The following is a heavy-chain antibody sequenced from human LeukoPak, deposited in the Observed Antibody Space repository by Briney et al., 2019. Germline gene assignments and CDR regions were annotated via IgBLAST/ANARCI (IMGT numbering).Heavy chain of an antibody. Sequence: GGSLRLSCAASGFTFSSYGMSWVRQAPGKGLEWVSAISGSGGSTYYADSVKGRFTISRDNSKNTLYLQMNSLRAEDTAVYYCAKFQYDSSGYYSWGYYYYYYMDVWGKGTTVTISS. CDR1: GFTFSSYG. J-gene: IGHJ6*03. CDR2: ISGSGGST. D-gene: IGHD3-22*01. CDR3: AKFQYDSSGYYSWGYYYYYYMDV. V-gene: IGHV3-23*01.